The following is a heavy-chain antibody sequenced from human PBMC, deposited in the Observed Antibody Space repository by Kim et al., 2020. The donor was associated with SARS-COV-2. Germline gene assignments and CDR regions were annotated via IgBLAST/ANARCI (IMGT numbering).Heavy chain of an antibody. Sequence: GALRLSCTPSGFTVDDYGMSWVRQVPGKGLEWVAGITWDGKGIGYADSVKGRFTISRDSARNFLHLQMDSLRAEDTALYHCARDAYFDDSGFYGLDSWGQGTLVTVS. J-gene: IGHJ5*01. CDR3: ARDAYFDDSGFYGLDS. V-gene: IGHV3-20*01. CDR1: GFTVDDYG. D-gene: IGHD3-9*01. CDR2: ITWDGKGI.